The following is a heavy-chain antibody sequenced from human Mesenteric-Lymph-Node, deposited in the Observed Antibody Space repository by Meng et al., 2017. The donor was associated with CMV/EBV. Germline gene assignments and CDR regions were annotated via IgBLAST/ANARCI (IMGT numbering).Heavy chain of an antibody. J-gene: IGHJ4*02. CDR2: ISGDGSSR. Sequence: GESLKISCAASGFTFSKHWMHWVRQVPGKRPVWVSRISGDGSSRDDADSVKGRFTISRDNAKNTLYLQMNSLRAEDTAVYYCARGGSTYFDYWGQGTLVTVSS. D-gene: IGHD1-1*01. CDR3: ARGGSTYFDY. V-gene: IGHV3-74*01. CDR1: GFTFSKHW.